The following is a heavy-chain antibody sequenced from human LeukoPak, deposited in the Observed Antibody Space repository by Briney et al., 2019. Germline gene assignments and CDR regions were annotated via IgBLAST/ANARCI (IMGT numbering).Heavy chain of an antibody. D-gene: IGHD1-26*01. Sequence: SETLSLTCSVSGVSVSRSAYFWAWIRQPPGKGLEWIGSISYRGGTYYNPSLQCRVTMSVDTSNNQFSLRLNSVTAADTAVYYCARRLVGSTYYFDYWGQGNLVTVSS. CDR1: GVSVSRSAYF. J-gene: IGHJ4*02. CDR2: ISYRGGT. V-gene: IGHV4-39*01. CDR3: ARRLVGSTYYFDY.